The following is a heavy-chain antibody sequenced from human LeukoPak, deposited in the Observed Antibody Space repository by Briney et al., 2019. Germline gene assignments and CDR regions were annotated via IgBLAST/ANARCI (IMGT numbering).Heavy chain of an antibody. CDR1: GGSISSYY. V-gene: IGHV4-59*01. J-gene: IGHJ4*02. CDR2: IYYSGST. CDR3: ARDPSYGSFDY. Sequence: SETLSLTCTVSGGSISSYYWSWIRQPPGKGLEWIGYIYYSGSTNYNPSLKSRVTISVDTSKNQFSLKLSSVTAADTAMYYCARDPSYGSFDYWGQGTLVTVSS. D-gene: IGHD5-18*01.